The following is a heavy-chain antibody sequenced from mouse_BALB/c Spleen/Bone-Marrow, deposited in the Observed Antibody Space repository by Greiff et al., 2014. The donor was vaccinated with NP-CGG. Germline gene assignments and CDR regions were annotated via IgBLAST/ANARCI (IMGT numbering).Heavy chain of an antibody. V-gene: IGHV1S29*02. CDR1: GYTFTDYN. D-gene: IGHD2-10*02. CDR2: IYPYNGGT. Sequence: VQLQQSGPELVKPGASVKISCKASGYTFTDYNMHWVKQSHGKSLEWIGYIYPYNGGTGYNQKFKSKATLTVDNSSSTAYMELRSLTSEDSAVYYCARSYGNWYFDFWGAGTTVTVSS. CDR3: ARSYGNWYFDF. J-gene: IGHJ1*01.